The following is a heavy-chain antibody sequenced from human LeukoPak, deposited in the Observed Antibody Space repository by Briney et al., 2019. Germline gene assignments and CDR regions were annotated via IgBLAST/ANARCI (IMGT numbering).Heavy chain of an antibody. CDR1: GFTVSSNY. CDR3: ARHYYDSSGYNAFDI. J-gene: IGHJ3*02. V-gene: IGHV3-53*01. CDR2: IYSGGST. Sequence: GGSLRLSCAASGFTVSSNYMSWVRQAPGKGLEGVSVIYSGGSTYYADSVKGRFTISRDNSKNTLYLQMNSLRAEDTAVYYCARHYYDSSGYNAFDIWGQGTMVTVSS. D-gene: IGHD3-22*01.